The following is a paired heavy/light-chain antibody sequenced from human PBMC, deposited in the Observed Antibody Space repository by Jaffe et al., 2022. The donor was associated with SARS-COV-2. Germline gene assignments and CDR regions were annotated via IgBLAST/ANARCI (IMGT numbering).Light chain of an antibody. CDR3: NSRDSSGKHVV. J-gene: IGLJ2*01. CDR2: DRN. Sequence: SSELTQDPAVSVALGQTVRITCQGDSLRSYSASWYQQKPGQAPVLVIYDRNKRPSGIPDRFSGSNSGNTASLTITGAQAEDEADYYCNSRDSSGKHVVFGGGTKLTVL. V-gene: IGLV3-19*01. CDR1: SLRSYS.
Heavy chain of an antibody. V-gene: IGHV3-43*01. CDR1: GFTFDDYS. Sequence: EVQLVESGGVVVQPGGSLRLSCAASGFTFDDYSMHWVRQAPGKGLEWVSVISRDGGRTYYADSVKGRFTISRDNRKNSLDLQMNSLRSEDTALYYCAKEGSSGWPTFDSWGQGTLVTVSS. CDR2: ISRDGGRT. J-gene: IGHJ4*02. CDR3: AKEGSSGWPTFDS. D-gene: IGHD6-19*01.